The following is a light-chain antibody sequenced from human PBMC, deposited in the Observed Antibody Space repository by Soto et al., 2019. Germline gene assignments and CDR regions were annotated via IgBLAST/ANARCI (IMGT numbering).Light chain of an antibody. Sequence: DIHMTQSPPSLSSSVGDRVSITCRASQTVSIFVIWYQQKSGQAPKALIHSASTLQTGVPPRFTGSGDGTDFTLTINDVQPGDAATYYCQQSSTAPLSFGQGTRLEIK. CDR1: QTVSIF. CDR3: QQSSTAPLS. V-gene: IGKV1-39*01. CDR2: SAS. J-gene: IGKJ5*01.